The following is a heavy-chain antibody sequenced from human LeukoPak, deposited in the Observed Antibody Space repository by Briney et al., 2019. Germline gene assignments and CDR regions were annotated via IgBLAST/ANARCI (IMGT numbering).Heavy chain of an antibody. CDR3: ARERGSGYASQRLGAFDI. CDR2: ITSSGTSK. CDR1: GFTFSSYA. V-gene: IGHV3-23*01. D-gene: IGHD5-12*01. Sequence: GGSLRLSCAASGFTFSSYALSWVRQAPGKGLEWVAAITSSGTSKYYADSVEGRFTISRDNSKNTLYLQMNSLRAEDTAVYYCARERGSGYASQRLGAFDIWGQGTMVIVSS. J-gene: IGHJ3*02.